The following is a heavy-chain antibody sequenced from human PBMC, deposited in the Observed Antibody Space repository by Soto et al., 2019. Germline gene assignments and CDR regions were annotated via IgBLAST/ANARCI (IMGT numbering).Heavy chain of an antibody. CDR1: GYTFSNFA. CDR3: ARLGWELLSGRRYFDS. V-gene: IGHV1-18*04. CDR2: ISPYTGKT. Sequence: ASVKVSCKAPGYTFSNFASTWVRQAPDQGLEWMGWISPYTGKTSYPQKVQGRVTLTTDTSTSTAYMELTSLRSDDTAVYYCARLGWELLSGRRYFDSWGQGTLVTVSS. J-gene: IGHJ4*02. D-gene: IGHD1-26*01.